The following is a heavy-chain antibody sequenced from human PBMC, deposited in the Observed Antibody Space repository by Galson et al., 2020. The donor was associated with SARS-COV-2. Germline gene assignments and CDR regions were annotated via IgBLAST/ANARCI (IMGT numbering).Heavy chain of an antibody. J-gene: IGHJ4*02. D-gene: IGHD3-10*01. Sequence: GEALKIYCAASGFTFKSYSMKWVRQAPGQGLESVSSISSRRSYIYYADSVKGRFTISRDNAKNSLYLQMNSLRAEDTAVYYCAKAPPITMVRGVSYFDYWGQGTLVTVSS. V-gene: IGHV3-21*01. CDR2: ISSRRSYI. CDR3: AKAPPITMVRGVSYFDY. CDR1: GFTFKSYS.